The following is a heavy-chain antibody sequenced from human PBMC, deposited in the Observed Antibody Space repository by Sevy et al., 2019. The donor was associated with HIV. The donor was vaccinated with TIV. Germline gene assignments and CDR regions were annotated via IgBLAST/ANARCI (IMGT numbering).Heavy chain of an antibody. CDR2: ITSSSSYI. CDR1: RFTFSSYS. V-gene: IGHV3-21*01. D-gene: IGHD3-22*01. CDR3: ASPITYYYDSRGYEDAFDI. Sequence: GGSLRLSCAASRFTFSSYSMNWVRQAPGKGLEWVSSITSSSSYIYYADSVKGRFTISRDNAKNSLYLQMNSLRAEDTAVYYCASPITYYYDSRGYEDAFDIWGHGTMVTVSS. J-gene: IGHJ3*02.